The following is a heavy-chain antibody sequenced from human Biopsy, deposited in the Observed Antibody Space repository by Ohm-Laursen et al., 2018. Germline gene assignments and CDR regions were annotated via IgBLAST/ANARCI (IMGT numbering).Heavy chain of an antibody. CDR1: GYSFTSYY. CDR2: INPSGSTT. CDR3: ARNTGWYGDLYYFDY. D-gene: IGHD6-19*01. J-gene: IGHJ4*02. V-gene: IGHV1-46*01. Sequence: GSSVKVSCKASGYSFTSYYMHWVRQAPGQGLEWMGMINPSGSTTSYPQIFQGRVTMTRDTSKSTVYMELSCLRSADTAVYFCARNTGWYGDLYYFDYWGQGTLVTVSS.